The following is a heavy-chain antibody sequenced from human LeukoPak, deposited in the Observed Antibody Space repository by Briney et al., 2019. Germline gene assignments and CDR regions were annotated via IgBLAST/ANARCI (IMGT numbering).Heavy chain of an antibody. CDR2: ISAYDGKT. CDR3: VRSSGRYSNL. J-gene: IGHJ5*02. Sequence: AAVKVSCKASGYTFTDYGVTWVRQAPGQGLEWMGWISAYDGKTKFDPKVQGRVTLTIDTSATTAFMDLRSLRFDDTAVYYCVRSSGRYSNLWGQGTLVIVSS. CDR1: GYTFTDYG. D-gene: IGHD1-26*01. V-gene: IGHV1-18*01.